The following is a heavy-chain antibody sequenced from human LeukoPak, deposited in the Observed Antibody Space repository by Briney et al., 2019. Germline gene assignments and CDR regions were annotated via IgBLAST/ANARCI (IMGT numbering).Heavy chain of an antibody. Sequence: ASVKVSCKASGYTFTGYYMHWVRQAPGQVLEWMGWINANRAGTNYAQKFPVRVTMAKATSISTAYMELSRLRSDATPVISLARPTHGEAVEGTWTAYDSWGQETMVTVSS. J-gene: IGHJ3*02. CDR3: ARPTHGEAVEGTWTAYDS. D-gene: IGHD6-19*01. CDR2: INANRAGT. CDR1: GYTFTGYY. V-gene: IGHV1-2*02.